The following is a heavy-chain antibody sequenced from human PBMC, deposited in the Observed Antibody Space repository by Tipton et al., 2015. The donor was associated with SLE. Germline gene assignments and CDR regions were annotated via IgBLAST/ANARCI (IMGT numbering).Heavy chain of an antibody. CDR3: ATAKRRYGGNSKIDAFDI. V-gene: IGHV5-51*03. CDR1: GYNLINSW. J-gene: IGHJ3*02. Sequence: VQLVQSGAEVKKPGESLTISCKGSGYNLINSWIGWVRQMPGKGLEWMGIIYPVDSDIRYSPSSQGQVTISADKSINTAYLQWSTLKASDTAMYYCATAKRRYGGNSKIDAFDIWGQGTMVTVSS. D-gene: IGHD4-23*01. CDR2: IYPVDSDI.